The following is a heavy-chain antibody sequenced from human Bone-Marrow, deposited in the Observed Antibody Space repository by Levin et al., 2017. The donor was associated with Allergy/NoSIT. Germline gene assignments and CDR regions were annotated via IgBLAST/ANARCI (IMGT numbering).Heavy chain of an antibody. CDR1: GFTFSTYA. V-gene: IGHV3-23*01. Sequence: GGSLRLSCAASGFTFSTYAMAWVRQAPGKGLEWVSAISGSGGSTYYADPIRGRFTISRDNSENRVHLQMNSLTVDDTAIYYCAKDLDSGSYFNFYYSCLEVWGRGTTVTVS. D-gene: IGHD3-10*01. J-gene: IGHJ6*02. CDR3: AKDLDSGSYFNFYYSCLEV. CDR2: ISGSGGST.